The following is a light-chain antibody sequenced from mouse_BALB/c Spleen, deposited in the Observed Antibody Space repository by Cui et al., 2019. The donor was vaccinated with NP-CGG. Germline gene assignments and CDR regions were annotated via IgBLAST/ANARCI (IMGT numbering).Light chain of an antibody. J-gene: IGKJ4*01. CDR1: SNLSY. Sequence: QIVLTQSPAIMSASPGEKVTIACSATSNLSYMHWFQQKPGTSPKLWIYSTSNLASGVSGSGSGTSCSLTISRMEAEDAATYYCQQRSNYPFTFGSGTKLEIK. V-gene: IGKV4-57*01. CDR3: QQRSNYPFT. CDR2: STS.